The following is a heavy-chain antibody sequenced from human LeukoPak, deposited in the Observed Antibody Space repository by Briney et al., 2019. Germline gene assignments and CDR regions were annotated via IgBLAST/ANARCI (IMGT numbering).Heavy chain of an antibody. V-gene: IGHV4-38-2*01. J-gene: IGHJ4*02. CDR1: GYSISSGYY. CDR3: ARHLTWLLPYFDY. CDR2: IYHSGST. D-gene: IGHD3-22*01. Sequence: SETLSLTCAVSGYSISSGYYWGWIRQPPGKGLEWIGRIYHSGSTYYNPSLKSRVTISVDTSKNQFSLKLSSVTAADTAVYYCARHLTWLLPYFDYWGQGTLVTVSS.